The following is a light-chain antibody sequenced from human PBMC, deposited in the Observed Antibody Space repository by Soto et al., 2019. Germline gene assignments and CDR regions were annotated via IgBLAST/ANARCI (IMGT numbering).Light chain of an antibody. Sequence: QSALTQPASVSGSPGQSITISCTGTSSDVGGYNYVSWYQQHPGKAPKLMIYEVSNRPSGVSNRFSGSKSGNTASLTISGLQAEDKADYYCSSYISRSRVFGTGTKLTVL. CDR1: SSDVGGYNY. V-gene: IGLV2-14*01. CDR3: SSYISRSRV. CDR2: EVS. J-gene: IGLJ1*01.